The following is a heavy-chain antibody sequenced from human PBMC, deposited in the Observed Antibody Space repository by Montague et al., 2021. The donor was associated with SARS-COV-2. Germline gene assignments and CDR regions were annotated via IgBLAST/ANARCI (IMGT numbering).Heavy chain of an antibody. D-gene: IGHD3-10*01. Sequence: SLRLSCAASGFTFSSYCLHWVRQAPGKGLEWVALIRYHGRNEEYADSVKGRFTISRDNSQNTLYLQMNSLRAEDTGVYYCARRGSVEVLSPNSYDYWGRGTLVTISS. V-gene: IGHV3-33*01. CDR3: ARRGSVEVLSPNSYDY. CDR2: IRYHGRNE. CDR1: GFTFSSYC. J-gene: IGHJ4*02.